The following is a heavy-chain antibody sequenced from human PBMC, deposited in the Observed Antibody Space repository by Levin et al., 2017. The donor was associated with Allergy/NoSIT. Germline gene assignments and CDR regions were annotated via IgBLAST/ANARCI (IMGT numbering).Heavy chain of an antibody. CDR2: FNPEEDKT. CDR1: GYPLSDLS. V-gene: IGHV1-24*01. D-gene: IGHD4-17*01. Sequence: ASVKVSCKVSGYPLSDLSLHWVRQAPGKGLEWMAGFNPEEDKTIYAQKFQGRVTLTEDTASDTAYMELSSLTSEDTGLYYCTTLTVTGPNYFDSWGLGTLVTVSA. J-gene: IGHJ4*02. CDR3: TTLTVTGPNYFDS.